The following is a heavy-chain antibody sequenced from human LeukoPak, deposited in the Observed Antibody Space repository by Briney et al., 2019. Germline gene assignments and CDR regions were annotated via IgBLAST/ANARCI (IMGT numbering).Heavy chain of an antibody. J-gene: IGHJ4*02. CDR2: ISYDGSNK. CDR3: ARGGDYGDYWGGLDY. CDR1: GFTFSSYA. D-gene: IGHD4-17*01. Sequence: GGSLRLSCAASGFTFSSYAMHWVRQAPGKGLEWVAVISYDGSNKYYADSVKGRFTISRDNSKNTLYLQMNSLRAEDTAVYYCARGGDYGDYWGGLDYWGQGTLVTVSS. V-gene: IGHV3-30-3*01.